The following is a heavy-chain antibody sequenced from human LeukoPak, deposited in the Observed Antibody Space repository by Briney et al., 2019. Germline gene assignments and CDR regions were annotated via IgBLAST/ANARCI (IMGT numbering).Heavy chain of an antibody. D-gene: IGHD1-1*01. CDR1: DGSIRSYH. Sequence: SETLSLTCTVSDGSIRSYHWSWIRQPPGKGLEWIGYIYHSGSTNYNPSLKSRVTISVDTSKNQFSLKLLSVTAADTAVYYCARDRTVAVDTGFYYYGMDVWGKGTTVTVSS. CDR3: ARDRTVAVDTGFYYYGMDV. J-gene: IGHJ6*04. CDR2: IYHSGST. V-gene: IGHV4-59*01.